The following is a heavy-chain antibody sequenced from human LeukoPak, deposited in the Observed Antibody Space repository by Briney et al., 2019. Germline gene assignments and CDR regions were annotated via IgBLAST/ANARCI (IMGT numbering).Heavy chain of an antibody. V-gene: IGHV3-23*01. CDR2: ISGSGSAT. D-gene: IGHD2-2*02. Sequence: GGSLRLSCAASGFTFSNYGMSWVRQAPGKGLEWVSTISGSGSATYNAGSVKGRFTTSRDNSNNTLYLQMNSLRAEDTAVYYCAKTEAPAAIRAGSDYWGQGTLATVSS. CDR1: GFTFSNYG. J-gene: IGHJ4*02. CDR3: AKTEAPAAIRAGSDY.